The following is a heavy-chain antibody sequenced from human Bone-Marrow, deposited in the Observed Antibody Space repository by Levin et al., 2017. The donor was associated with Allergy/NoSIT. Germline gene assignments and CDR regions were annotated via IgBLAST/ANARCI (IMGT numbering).Heavy chain of an antibody. V-gene: IGHV2-5*02. CDR2: LSWDDDQ. D-gene: IGHD2-15*01. J-gene: IGHJ4*02. CDR1: GFSLSRTGGG. CDR3: AHRRSGGYCRGATCYEQAY. Sequence: SGPTLVKPTQTLTLTCSFSGFSLSRTGGGVGWIRQPPGKALEWLALLSWDDDQRYSPSLKTRLTISKGTSKNEVVLTMTNIDPEDTATYYCAHRRSGGYCRGATCYEQAYWGQGILVTVSS.